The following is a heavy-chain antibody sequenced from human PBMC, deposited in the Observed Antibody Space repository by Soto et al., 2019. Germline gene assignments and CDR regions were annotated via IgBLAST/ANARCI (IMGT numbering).Heavy chain of an antibody. V-gene: IGHV4-34*01. D-gene: IGHD3-10*01. CDR2: INHSGST. CDR3: ARASRGYGMDV. Sequence: SETLSLTCAVYGGSFSGYYWSWIRQPPGKGLEWIGEINHSGSTNYNPSLKSRVTISVDTSKNQFSLKLSSVTAADTAVYYYARASRGYGMDVWGQGTTVTVSS. J-gene: IGHJ6*02. CDR1: GGSFSGYY.